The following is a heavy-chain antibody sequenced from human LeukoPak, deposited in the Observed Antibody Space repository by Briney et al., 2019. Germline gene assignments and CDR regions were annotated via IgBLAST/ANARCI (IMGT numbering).Heavy chain of an antibody. Sequence: PGGSLRLSCAASGFTFSSYPMHWVRQAPGKGLEYVSAITSNGGSTYYANSVKGRFTISRDNSKNTLYLQMGGLRAEDMAVYYCARIYSENSGYYYDHWGQGTLVTVSS. CDR1: GFTFSSYP. CDR2: ITSNGGST. CDR3: ARIYSENSGYYYDH. V-gene: IGHV3-64*01. J-gene: IGHJ5*02. D-gene: IGHD3-22*01.